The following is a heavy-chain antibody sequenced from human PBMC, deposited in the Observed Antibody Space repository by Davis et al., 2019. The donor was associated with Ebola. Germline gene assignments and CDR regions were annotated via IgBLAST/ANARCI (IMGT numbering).Heavy chain of an antibody. CDR3: ARGGSGPDYRLDY. D-gene: IGHD3-10*01. CDR2: ISSDGSST. V-gene: IGHV3-74*01. Sequence: PGGSLRLSCAVSGFTFSSYWMHWVRQVPGKGLVWVSRISSDGSSTTYADSVKGRFTISRDNAKNTLYLQMNSLRAEDTAVYYCARGGSGPDYRLDYWGQGTLVTVSS. CDR1: GFTFSSYW. J-gene: IGHJ4*02.